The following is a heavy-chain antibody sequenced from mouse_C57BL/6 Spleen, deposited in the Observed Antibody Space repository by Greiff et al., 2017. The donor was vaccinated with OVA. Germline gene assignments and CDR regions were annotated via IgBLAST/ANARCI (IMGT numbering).Heavy chain of an antibody. J-gene: IGHJ2*01. CDR1: GYTFTDYY. Sequence: EVQLQQSGPELVKPGASVKISCKASGYTFTDYYMNWVKQSHGKSLEWIGDINPNNGGTSYNQKFKGKATLTVDKSSSTAYMELRSLTSEDSAVYYCAREFITTVVSYFDYWGQGTTLTVSS. D-gene: IGHD1-1*01. V-gene: IGHV1-26*01. CDR2: INPNNGGT. CDR3: AREFITTVVSYFDY.